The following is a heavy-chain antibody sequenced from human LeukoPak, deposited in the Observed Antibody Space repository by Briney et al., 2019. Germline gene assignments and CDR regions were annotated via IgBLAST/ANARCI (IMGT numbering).Heavy chain of an antibody. J-gene: IGHJ6*03. V-gene: IGHV1-2*02. CDR2: INPNSDGT. D-gene: IGHD6-19*01. CDR3: ARDLPSIAVAGTTHGRKYYYYMDV. CDR1: GYTFTDYY. Sequence: ASVKVSCKASGYTFTDYYMHWVRQAPGQGLEWMGWINPNSDGTNYAQKFQGRVTMTRDTSISTAYMELSRLRSDDTAVYYCARDLPSIAVAGTTHGRKYYYYMDVWGKGTTVTISS.